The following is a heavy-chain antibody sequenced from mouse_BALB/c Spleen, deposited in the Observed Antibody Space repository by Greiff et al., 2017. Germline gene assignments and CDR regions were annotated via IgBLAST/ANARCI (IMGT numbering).Heavy chain of an antibody. CDR1: GYTFTDYN. V-gene: IGHV1S29*02. CDR3: ARGKDGNYVAY. J-gene: IGHJ3*01. Sequence: SGPELVKPGASVKISCKASGYTFTDYNMHWVKQSHGKSLEWIGYIYPYNGGTGYNQKFKSKATLTVDNSSSTAYMELRSLTSEDSAVYYCARGKDGNYVAYWGQGTLVTVSA. CDR2: IYPYNGGT. D-gene: IGHD2-1*01.